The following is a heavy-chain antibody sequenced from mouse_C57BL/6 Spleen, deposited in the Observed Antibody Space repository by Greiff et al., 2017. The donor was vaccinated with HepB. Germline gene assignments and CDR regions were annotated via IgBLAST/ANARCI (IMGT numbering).Heavy chain of an antibody. V-gene: IGHV1-59*01. Sequence: VKLQQPGAELVRPGTSVKLSCKASGYTFTSYWMHWVKQRPGQGLEWIGVIDPSDSYTNYNQKFKGKATLTVDTSSSTAYMQLSSLTSEDSAVYYCARSPFITTDSYWYFDVWGTGTTVTVSS. CDR1: GYTFTSYW. CDR3: ARSPFITTDSYWYFDV. D-gene: IGHD1-1*01. J-gene: IGHJ1*03. CDR2: IDPSDSYT.